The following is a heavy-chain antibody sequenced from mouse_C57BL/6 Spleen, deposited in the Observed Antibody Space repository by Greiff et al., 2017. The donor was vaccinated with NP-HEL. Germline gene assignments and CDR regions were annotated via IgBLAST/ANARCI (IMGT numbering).Heavy chain of an antibody. CDR2: ISSGSSTI. D-gene: IGHD2-4*01. Sequence: EVKVVESGGGLVKPGGSLKLSCAASGFTFSDYGMHWVRQAPEKGLEWVAYISSGSSTIYYADTVKGRFTISRDNAKNTLFLQMTSLRSEDTAMYYCAKSYDYPFAYWGQGTLVTVSA. V-gene: IGHV5-17*01. CDR3: AKSYDYPFAY. CDR1: GFTFSDYG. J-gene: IGHJ3*01.